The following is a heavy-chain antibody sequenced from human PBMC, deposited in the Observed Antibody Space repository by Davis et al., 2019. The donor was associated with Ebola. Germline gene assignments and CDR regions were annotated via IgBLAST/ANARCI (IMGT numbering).Heavy chain of an antibody. D-gene: IGHD3-16*01. CDR1: GFTFSTYG. V-gene: IGHV3-30*03. Sequence: PGGSLRLSCAASGFTFSTYGMHWVRQAPGKGLEWVAVISYDGSHKYSADSVRGRFTISRDNSKDTLYLQMNSLRAEDTAVYYCARDYGPLGRLYYYYGMDVWGKGTTVTVSS. CDR2: ISYDGSHK. CDR3: ARDYGPLGRLYYYYGMDV. J-gene: IGHJ6*04.